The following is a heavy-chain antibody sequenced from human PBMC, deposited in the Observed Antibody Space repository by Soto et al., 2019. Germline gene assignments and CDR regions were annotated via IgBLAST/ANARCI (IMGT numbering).Heavy chain of an antibody. V-gene: IGHV4-4*07. J-gene: IGHJ5*02. CDR3: AKGRGFYSDNYFDP. Sequence: ETLSLTCSVSLDSISNSYWTWIRQPAGKGLEWIGHIYSSGNANYNPSLKSRVTMSLDTSKNQFSLSLKSVTAADTAIYYCAKGRGFYSDNYFDPWGQGTQVT. D-gene: IGHD3-22*01. CDR1: LDSISNSY. CDR2: IYSSGNA.